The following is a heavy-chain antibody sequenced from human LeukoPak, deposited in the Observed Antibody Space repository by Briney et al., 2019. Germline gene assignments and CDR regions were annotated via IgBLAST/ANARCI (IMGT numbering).Heavy chain of an antibody. Sequence: SVKVSCKVSGGTFSSYAISWVRQAPGQGLEWMGRIIPIFGTANYAQKFQGRVTITTDESTSTAYMELSSLRSEDTAVYYCARAIGGYCSSTSCYGYWGQGTLVTVSS. CDR2: IIPIFGTA. CDR1: GGTFSSYA. CDR3: ARAIGGYCSSTSCYGY. V-gene: IGHV1-69*05. J-gene: IGHJ4*02. D-gene: IGHD2-2*01.